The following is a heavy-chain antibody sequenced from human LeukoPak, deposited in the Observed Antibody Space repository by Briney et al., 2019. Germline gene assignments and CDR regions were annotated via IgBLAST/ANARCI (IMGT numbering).Heavy chain of an antibody. D-gene: IGHD5-12*01. V-gene: IGHV4-59*01. CDR3: ARGCDCKSTYFDS. CDR2: IDYSGST. CDR1: GGSISGYY. J-gene: IGHJ4*02. Sequence: SETLSLTCTVSGGSISGYYWNWIRQPPGKGLEWIGYIDYSGSTNYNPSLKSRVTISIDTSKNQFSLRLASVTAADSAVYYCARGCDCKSTYFDSWGQGTLVTVSS.